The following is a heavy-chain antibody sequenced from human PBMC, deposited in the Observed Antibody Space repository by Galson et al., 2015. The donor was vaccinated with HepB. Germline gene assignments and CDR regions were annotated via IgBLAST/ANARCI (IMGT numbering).Heavy chain of an antibody. J-gene: IGHJ5*02. CDR3: AISSSNWLPWGA. CDR1: GGSFSKTP. Sequence: SVKVSCKASGGSFSKTPITWVRQAPGQGLEWMGGIIPMYGAANHAQKFQDRVTITADESTWTAYLELSSLRSEDTAMYYCAISSSNWLPWGAWGQGSPVTVSS. V-gene: IGHV1-69*13. D-gene: IGHD1-1*01. CDR2: IIPMYGAA.